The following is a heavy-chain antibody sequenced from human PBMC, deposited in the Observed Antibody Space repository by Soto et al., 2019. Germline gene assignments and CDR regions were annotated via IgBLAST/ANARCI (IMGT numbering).Heavy chain of an antibody. Sequence: EVQLVESGGGSVQPGGSLRLQCAASGFTLSRHRMQWVRQAPGKGLSWVSRITSDGGSVRYADSVKGRFTFARDNDKNTVSLEINGLRVEDSAVYYCECEAICSSGGGMDLWGQGIPVTVSS. D-gene: IGHD3-22*01. V-gene: IGHV3-74*01. CDR1: GFTLSRHR. CDR3: ECEAICSSGGGMDL. CDR2: ITSDGGSV. J-gene: IGHJ5*02.